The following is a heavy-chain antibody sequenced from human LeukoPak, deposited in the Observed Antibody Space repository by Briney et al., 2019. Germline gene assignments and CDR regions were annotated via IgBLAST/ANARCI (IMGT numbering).Heavy chain of an antibody. D-gene: IGHD4-11*01. CDR1: GFTFSSYA. Sequence: GRSLRLSCAASGFTFSSYAMHWVRQAPGKGLEWVAVISYDGSNKYYADSVKGRFTISRDNSKNTLYLQMNSLRAEDTAVYYCARESTEDWFDPWAREPWSPSPQ. CDR2: ISYDGSNK. CDR3: ARESTEDWFDP. J-gene: IGHJ5*02. V-gene: IGHV3-30*01.